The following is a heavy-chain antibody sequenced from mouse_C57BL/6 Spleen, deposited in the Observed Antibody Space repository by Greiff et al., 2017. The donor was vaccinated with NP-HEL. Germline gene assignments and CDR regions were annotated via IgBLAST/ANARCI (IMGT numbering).Heavy chain of an antibody. CDR3: ARRAYYGSSDAMDY. D-gene: IGHD1-1*01. V-gene: IGHV1-69*01. CDR1: GYTFTSYW. Sequence: QVQLQQPGAELVMPGASVKLSCKASGYTFTSYWMHWVKQRPGQGLEWIGEIDPSDSYTNYNQKFKGKSTLTVDKSSSTAYMQLSSLTSEDSAVYYCARRAYYGSSDAMDYWGQGTSVTVSS. J-gene: IGHJ4*01. CDR2: IDPSDSYT.